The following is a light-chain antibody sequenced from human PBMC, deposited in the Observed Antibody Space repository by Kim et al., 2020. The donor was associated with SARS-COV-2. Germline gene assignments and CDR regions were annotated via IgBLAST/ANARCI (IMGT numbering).Light chain of an antibody. CDR2: EVS. J-gene: IGLJ3*02. V-gene: IGLV2-23*02. Sequence: QSALTQPASVSGSPGQSFTISCTGTSSDVGSYNLVSWYQQHPGKAPKLMIYEVSKRPSGVSNRFSGSKSGNTASLTISGLQAEDEADYYCCSYAGSSTWVFGGGTQLTVL. CDR1: SSDVGSYNL. CDR3: CSYAGSSTWV.